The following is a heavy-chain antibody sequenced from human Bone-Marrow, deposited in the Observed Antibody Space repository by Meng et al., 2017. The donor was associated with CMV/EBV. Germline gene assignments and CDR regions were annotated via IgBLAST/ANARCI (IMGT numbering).Heavy chain of an antibody. CDR1: GFTFSSYS. Sequence: GESLKISCAASGFTFSSYSMNWVRQAPGKGLEWVSSISSSSSYIYYADSVKGRFTISRDNAKNSLYLQMNSLRAEDTAVYYCASEGCGGDCYSFRSLYYYYGMDVWGQGTTVTVSS. CDR2: ISSSSSYI. J-gene: IGHJ6*02. D-gene: IGHD2-21*01. V-gene: IGHV3-21*01. CDR3: ASEGCGGDCYSFRSLYYYYGMDV.